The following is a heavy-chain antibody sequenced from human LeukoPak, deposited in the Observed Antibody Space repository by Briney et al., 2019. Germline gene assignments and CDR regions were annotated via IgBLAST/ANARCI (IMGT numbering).Heavy chain of an antibody. CDR3: AKWWYAVAGGFDY. D-gene: IGHD6-19*01. J-gene: IGHJ4*02. CDR1: GFTFSSYE. Sequence: PGGSLRLSCAASGFTFSSYEMNWVRQAPGKGLEWVSYISSSGSTIYYADSVKGRFTISRDNSKNTLYLQMNSLRAEDTAVYYCAKWWYAVAGGFDYWGQGTLVTVSS. CDR2: ISSSGSTI. V-gene: IGHV3-48*03.